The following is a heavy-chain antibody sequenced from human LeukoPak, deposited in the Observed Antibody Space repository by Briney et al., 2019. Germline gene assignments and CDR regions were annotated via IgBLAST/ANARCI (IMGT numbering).Heavy chain of an antibody. CDR3: ARDDGYSYRKGVDRFDY. CDR1: GYTFMSYG. Sequence: ASVKVSCKASGYTFMSYGISWVRQAPGQGLEGMGWISAYDGNTNYVQKLQGRVTITIDTSTSSAYMDLRSLRSDDTAVYYCARDDGYSYRKGVDRFDYWGQGTLVTVSS. D-gene: IGHD5-18*01. J-gene: IGHJ4*02. CDR2: ISAYDGNT. V-gene: IGHV1-18*01.